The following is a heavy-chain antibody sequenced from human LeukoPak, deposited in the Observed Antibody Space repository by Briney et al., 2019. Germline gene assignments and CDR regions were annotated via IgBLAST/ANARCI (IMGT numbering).Heavy chain of an antibody. CDR1: GYRLTNNW. Sequence: GESLKISCKISGYRLTNNWIGWVRQVPGKGLEWMGLIYPGYSDAKYSPSFQGQVTLSVDTSISTAYLQLGGLRASDTAIYYCARQQGYCSSTSCYQNWFDPWGQGTLVTVSS. J-gene: IGHJ5*02. CDR3: ARQQGYCSSTSCYQNWFDP. D-gene: IGHD2-2*01. CDR2: IYPGYSDA. V-gene: IGHV5-51*01.